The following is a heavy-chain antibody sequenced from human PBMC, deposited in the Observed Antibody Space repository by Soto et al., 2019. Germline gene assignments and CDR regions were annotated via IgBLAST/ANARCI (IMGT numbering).Heavy chain of an antibody. V-gene: IGHV5-51*01. J-gene: IGHJ5*02. CDR3: ARHGFYGDYSSNYFDP. CDR2: IYPSDSTT. Sequence: PGESLKISCKGSGYSFTNYWIALVRQMPGKGLEYMGIIYPSDSTTRYSPSFQGQVTISADKSISTAYLQWNSLKASDTAMYYCARHGFYGDYSSNYFDPWGQGTLVTVS. CDR1: GYSFTNYW. D-gene: IGHD4-17*01.